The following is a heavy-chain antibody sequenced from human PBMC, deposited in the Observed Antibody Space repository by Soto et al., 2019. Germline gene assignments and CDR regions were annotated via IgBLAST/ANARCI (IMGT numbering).Heavy chain of an antibody. J-gene: IGHJ4*02. CDR3: ATLGDGY. V-gene: IGHV3-66*01. CDR1: GLTVSRNY. Sequence: EVQLAESGGGLVQPGGSLRLSCAASGLTVSRNYMSWVRQAPGKGLEWVSVIYNAGSTNYADSVKGRCTISRDNSKNTLYLQMNSMRGEDRAVYYWATLGDGYWGQGTLVTVSS. D-gene: IGHD2-8*01. CDR2: IYNAGST.